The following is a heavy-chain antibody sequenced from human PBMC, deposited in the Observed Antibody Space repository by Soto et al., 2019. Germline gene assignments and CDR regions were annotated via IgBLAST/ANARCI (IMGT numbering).Heavy chain of an antibody. V-gene: IGHV3-64D*06. J-gene: IGHJ4*03. CDR1: GFTFSSYS. D-gene: IGHD1-26*01. Sequence: GGSLRLSCSASGFTFSSYSMHWVRQSPGKGLEYVSLVSGDGVRIYYADSVKGRFTISRDNTTNILYLQMSSLVPDDAAVYYCGKSRGGANSAFVVWGQGTLVTVSS. CDR2: VSGDGVRI. CDR3: GKSRGGANSAFVV.